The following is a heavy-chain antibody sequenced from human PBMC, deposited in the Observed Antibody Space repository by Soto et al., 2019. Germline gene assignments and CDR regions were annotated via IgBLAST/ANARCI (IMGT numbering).Heavy chain of an antibody. D-gene: IGHD6-13*01. V-gene: IGHV4-31*03. CDR3: ARGGIAAAAPPDY. CDR1: GGSISSGGYY. CDR2: IYYSGST. Sequence: QVQLQESGPGLVKPSQTLSLTCTVSGGSISSGGYYWSWIRQHPGKGLEWIGYIYYSGSTYYNPSLKGRVTISVNTSKNQVSLKLSSGAAADTAVYYCARGGIAAAAPPDYWGQGTLVTVSS. J-gene: IGHJ4*02.